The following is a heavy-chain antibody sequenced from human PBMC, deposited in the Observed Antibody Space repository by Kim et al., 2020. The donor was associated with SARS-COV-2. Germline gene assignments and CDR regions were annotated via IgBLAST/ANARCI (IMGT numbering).Heavy chain of an antibody. D-gene: IGHD2-15*01. CDR3: ATLPPRAVLSAPGYYGMDV. Sequence: GGSLRLSCAASGFTFSSHWMSWVRQAPGKGLEWVVNIKQDGSEKYYVDSVKGRFTISRDNAKNSLDLQMNSLRAEDTAVYYCATLPPRAVLSAPGYYGMDVWGQETTVTVSS. CDR2: IKQDGSEK. J-gene: IGHJ6*02. CDR1: GFTFSSHW. V-gene: IGHV3-7*01.